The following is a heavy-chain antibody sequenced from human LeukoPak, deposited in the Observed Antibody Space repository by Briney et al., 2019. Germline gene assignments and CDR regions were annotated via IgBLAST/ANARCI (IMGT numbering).Heavy chain of an antibody. CDR1: GYTFTGYY. CDR2: INPNSGGT. V-gene: IGHV1-2*02. Sequence: SSVTVSCKASGYTFTGYYIHWVRLAPGQGLEWMGWINPNSGGTNYAQKFQGRVTMTRDTSISTAYMELSRLTSDDTAVYYCARDAIVRAYRNSDNWGQGTLVTVSS. D-gene: IGHD2-21*01. J-gene: IGHJ4*02. CDR3: ARDAIVRAYRNSDN.